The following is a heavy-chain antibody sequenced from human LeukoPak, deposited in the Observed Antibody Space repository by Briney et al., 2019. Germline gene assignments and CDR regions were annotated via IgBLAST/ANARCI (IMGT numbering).Heavy chain of an antibody. CDR3: ARDYDFWSGRPRGAFDI. V-gene: IGHV4-38-2*02. CDR2: IYHSGRT. Sequence: SETLSLTCTVSGCSISSGYYWGWIRQPPGKGPEWIGSIYHSGRTYYNPSLKSRVTISVDTSKNQFSLKLSSMTAADTAVYYCARDYDFWSGRPRGAFDIWGQGTMVTVSS. D-gene: IGHD3-3*01. CDR1: GCSISSGYY. J-gene: IGHJ3*02.